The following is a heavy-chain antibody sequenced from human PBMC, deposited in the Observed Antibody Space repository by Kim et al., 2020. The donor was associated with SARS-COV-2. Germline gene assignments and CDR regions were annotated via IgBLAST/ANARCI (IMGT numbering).Heavy chain of an antibody. Sequence: GGSLRLSCVASGFTFSYWMNWVRQAPGKGLEWVANIKRDGSEKNYVDSVKGRFTISRDNAKNSLYLQLNSLRPEDTAIYYCARGQRLMDVWGQGTSVTVSS. V-gene: IGHV3-7*03. CDR1: GFTFSYW. CDR3: ARGQRLMDV. CDR2: IKRDGSEK. J-gene: IGHJ6*02.